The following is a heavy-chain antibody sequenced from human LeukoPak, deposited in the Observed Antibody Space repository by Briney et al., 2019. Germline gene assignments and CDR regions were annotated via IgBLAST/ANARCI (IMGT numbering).Heavy chain of an antibody. D-gene: IGHD2-2*01. CDR1: GYTFISYA. CDR3: ARDGGYCSSTSCYVNAFDI. CDR2: SNAGNGNT. Sequence: ASVKVSCKASGYTFISYAMHWVRQAPGQRLEWMGWSNAGNGNTKYSQEFQGRVTITRDTSASTAYMELSSLRSEDMAVYYCARDGGYCSSTSCYVNAFDIWGQGTMVTVSS. J-gene: IGHJ3*02. V-gene: IGHV1-3*02.